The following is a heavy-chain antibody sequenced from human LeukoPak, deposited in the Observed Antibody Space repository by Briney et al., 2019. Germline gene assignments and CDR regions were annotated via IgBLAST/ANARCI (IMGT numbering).Heavy chain of an antibody. Sequence: PGGSLRLSCAASGFTFSSYWMSWVRQAPGKGLEWVANIKQDGSEKYYVDSVKGRFTISRDNAKDSLYLQMNSLRAEDTAVYYCARVEYDFWSGYYFFDYWGQGTLVTVSS. V-gene: IGHV3-7*01. CDR2: IKQDGSEK. CDR3: ARVEYDFWSGYYFFDY. CDR1: GFTFSSYW. J-gene: IGHJ4*02. D-gene: IGHD3-3*01.